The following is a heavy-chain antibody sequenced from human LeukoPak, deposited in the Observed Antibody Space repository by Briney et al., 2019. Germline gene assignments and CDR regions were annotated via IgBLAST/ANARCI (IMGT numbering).Heavy chain of an antibody. J-gene: IGHJ6*02. CDR1: GGSISSSSYY. CDR3: ADSYSGGWSPSYSSMDV. D-gene: IGHD6-19*01. Sequence: SETLSLTCTVSGGSISSSSYYWGWLRQPPGRGGEWVGSIYYRGSTYDNPSLKSRVTISVDTSKNPFSLQLSSVTAADTAVYYCADSYSGGWSPSYSSMDVWGQGTTVTVSS. CDR2: IYYRGST. V-gene: IGHV4-39*01.